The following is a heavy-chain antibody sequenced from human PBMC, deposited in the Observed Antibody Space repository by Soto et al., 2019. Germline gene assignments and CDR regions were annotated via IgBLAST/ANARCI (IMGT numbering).Heavy chain of an antibody. CDR3: AKDREGLLPPSHFDQ. J-gene: IGHJ4*02. Sequence: GGSLRLSCAATGFTFSSYAMSWVRQAPGKGLEWVSDISGSGESTYYADSVKGRFTISRDNSKDTLYLQMNSLRAEDTALYYCAKDREGLLPPSHFDQSGQVTLVTVSS. CDR1: GFTFSSYA. D-gene: IGHD5-18*01. V-gene: IGHV3-23*01. CDR2: ISGSGEST.